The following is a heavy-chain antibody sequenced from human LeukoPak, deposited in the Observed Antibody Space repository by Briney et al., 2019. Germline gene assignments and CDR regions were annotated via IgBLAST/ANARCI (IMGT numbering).Heavy chain of an antibody. CDR3: ARDRGSGSYPDY. D-gene: IGHD1-26*01. V-gene: IGHV3-30*02. CDR1: GFTFSSYG. J-gene: IGHJ4*02. CDR2: IRYDGSNK. Sequence: PGGSLRLSCAASGFTFSSYGMHWVRQAPGKGLEWVAFIRYDGSNKYYADSVKGRFTISRDNSKNTLYLQMNSLRAEDTAVYYCARDRGSGSYPDYWGQGTLVTVSS.